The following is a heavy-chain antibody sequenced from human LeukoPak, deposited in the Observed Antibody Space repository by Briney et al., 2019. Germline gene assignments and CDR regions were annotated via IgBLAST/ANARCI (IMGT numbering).Heavy chain of an antibody. CDR1: GFTFRSYS. V-gene: IGHV3-48*01. Sequence: GGSLRLSCAASGFTFRSYSMNWVRQAPGKGLEWVSYISSISSTIYYADSVKGRFTISRDNAKNSLYLQMNSLRAEDTAVYYCAREEVATIIDYWGQGNLVTVSS. CDR2: ISSISSTI. D-gene: IGHD5-12*01. CDR3: AREEVATIIDY. J-gene: IGHJ4*02.